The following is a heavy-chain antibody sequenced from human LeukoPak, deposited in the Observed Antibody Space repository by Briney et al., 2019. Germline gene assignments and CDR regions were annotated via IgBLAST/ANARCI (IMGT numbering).Heavy chain of an antibody. CDR1: GFTFSSYW. CDR3: AAVFKLLWFAMGY. J-gene: IGHJ4*02. Sequence: GGSLRLSSAASGFTFSSYWMSWVRQAPGKGLEWVANIKQDGSEKYYVDSVKGRFTISRDNAKNSLYLQMNSLRAEDTAVYYCAAVFKLLWFAMGYWGQGTLVTVSS. CDR2: IKQDGSEK. D-gene: IGHD3-10*01. V-gene: IGHV3-7*01.